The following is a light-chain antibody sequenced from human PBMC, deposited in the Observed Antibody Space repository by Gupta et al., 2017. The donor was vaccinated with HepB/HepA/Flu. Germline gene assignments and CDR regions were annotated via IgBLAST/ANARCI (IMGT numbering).Light chain of an antibody. J-gene: IGKJ4*01. CDR2: KAS. Sequence: DIQMTQSPPTLSASVGDRVTITCRASQSISTWLAWYQQKPGKAPRLLIYKASTLKSGVPSRFSGSRSGTEFTLTISSLQPDDFATYYCQQYKTYPLTFGGGTMVEIK. CDR1: QSISTW. CDR3: QQYKTYPLT. V-gene: IGKV1-5*03.